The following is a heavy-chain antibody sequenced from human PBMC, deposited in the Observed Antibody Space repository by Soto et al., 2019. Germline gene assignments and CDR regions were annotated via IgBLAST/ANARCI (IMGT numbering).Heavy chain of an antibody. J-gene: IGHJ4*02. V-gene: IGHV4-31*11. CDR3: ARGGSGWPRYYFDY. Sequence: QVQLQESGPGLVKPSQTLSLTCAVSGDSFSSGDYYWTWIRQHPGKGLEWIGYIYYSGSTYSNPSLXXXVPXSLDTSKNQFFLKMSSVTAADTAVYYCARGGSGWPRYYFDYWGQGTLVTVSS. D-gene: IGHD6-19*01. CDR2: IYYSGST. CDR1: GDSFSSGDYY.